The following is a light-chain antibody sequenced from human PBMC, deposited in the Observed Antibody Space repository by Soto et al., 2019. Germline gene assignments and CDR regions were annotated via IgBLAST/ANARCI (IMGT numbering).Light chain of an antibody. CDR1: QSISTW. CDR2: DAS. J-gene: IGKJ1*01. V-gene: IGKV1-5*01. CDR3: QQYSSYWT. Sequence: IQMTQSPSTLSASVGDRVTITCRASQSISTWLAWYQQKPGKAPKFLIYDASNLESGVPSRFSGSGSGTELTLTISSLKPDDFATYYCQQYSSYWTFGQGTKVDI.